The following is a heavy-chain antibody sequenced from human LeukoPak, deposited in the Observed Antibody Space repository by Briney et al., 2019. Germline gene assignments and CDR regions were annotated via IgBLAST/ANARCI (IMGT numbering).Heavy chain of an antibody. CDR1: GFNVSSNY. J-gene: IGHJ4*02. Sequence: QAGGSLRLSCAASGFNVSSNYMTWVRQAPGKGLEWVSVIYSGGSIYYADSVKGRFIISRDNSKNTLYLQMNSLRAEDTAVYYCARDQRWRFNFDSWGQGILVTVSS. V-gene: IGHV3-66*01. CDR2: IYSGGSI. CDR3: ARDQRWRFNFDS. D-gene: IGHD4-23*01.